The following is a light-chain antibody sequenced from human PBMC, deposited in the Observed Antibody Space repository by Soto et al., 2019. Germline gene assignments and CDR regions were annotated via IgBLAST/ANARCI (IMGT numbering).Light chain of an antibody. CDR2: EVS. Sequence: QSVLTQPASVSGSPGQSITISCTGTSSDIGSNNYVSWFQQRPGKAPTLIIYEVSNRPSGVSTHFSGSKSGNTASLTISGLLPEDEAEYYCSSYTTTTRLFGGGTKPTVL. J-gene: IGLJ3*02. CDR1: SSDIGSNNY. V-gene: IGLV2-14*01. CDR3: SSYTTTTRL.